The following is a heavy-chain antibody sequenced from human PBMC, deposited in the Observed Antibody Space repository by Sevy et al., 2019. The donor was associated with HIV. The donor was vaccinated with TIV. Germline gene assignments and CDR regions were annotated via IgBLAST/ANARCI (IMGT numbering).Heavy chain of an antibody. CDR2: INHSGST. CDR3: SRASRLRELSDY. Sequence: SETLSLTCAVYGGSFSGYYWSWIRQPPGKGLEWIGEINHSGSTNYNPSLKCRVTISVDTSKNQFSLKLSSVTAADTAVYYCSRASRLRELSDYWGQGTLVSASS. D-gene: IGHD3-16*02. CDR1: GGSFSGYY. V-gene: IGHV4-34*01. J-gene: IGHJ4*02.